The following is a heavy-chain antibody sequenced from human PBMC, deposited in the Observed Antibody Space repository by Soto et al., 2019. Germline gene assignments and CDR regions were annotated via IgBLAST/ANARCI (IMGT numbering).Heavy chain of an antibody. Sequence: GGSLRLSCAASGFTFSSYGMHWVRQAPGKGLEWVAVIWYDGSNKYYADSVKGRFTISRDNSKNTLYLQMNSLRAEDTAVYYCARSIAVAGYYYYGMDVWGQGTTVTVS. J-gene: IGHJ6*02. CDR3: ARSIAVAGYYYYGMDV. CDR1: GFTFSSYG. CDR2: IWYDGSNK. V-gene: IGHV3-33*01. D-gene: IGHD6-19*01.